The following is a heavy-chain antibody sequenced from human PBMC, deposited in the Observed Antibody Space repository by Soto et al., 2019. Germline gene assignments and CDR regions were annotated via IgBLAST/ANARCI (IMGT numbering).Heavy chain of an antibody. Sequence: GGSLRLSCAASGFTFSSYWMHWVRQAPGKGLVWVSRINSDGSRTSYADSVKGRFTISRDNAKNTLYLQMNSLRAEDTAVYYCARGAYCSSTSCYGDYYYYGMDVWGQGTTVTVSS. CDR1: GFTFSSYW. CDR2: INSDGSRT. V-gene: IGHV3-74*01. CDR3: ARGAYCSSTSCYGDYYYYGMDV. J-gene: IGHJ6*02. D-gene: IGHD2-2*01.